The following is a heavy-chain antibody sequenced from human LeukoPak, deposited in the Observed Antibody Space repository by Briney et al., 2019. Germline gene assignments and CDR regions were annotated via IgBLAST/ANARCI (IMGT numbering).Heavy chain of an antibody. CDR2: ISAYNGNT. D-gene: IGHD1-26*01. CDR3: ARDQVIVGANNWFDP. J-gene: IGHJ5*02. Sequence: ASVKVSCKASGYTFTSYGISWVRQAPGQGLEWMGWISAYNGNTNYAQKLQGRVTMTTDTSTGTAYMELRSLRSDDTAVYYCARDQVIVGANNWFDPWGQGTLVTVSS. CDR1: GYTFTSYG. V-gene: IGHV1-18*01.